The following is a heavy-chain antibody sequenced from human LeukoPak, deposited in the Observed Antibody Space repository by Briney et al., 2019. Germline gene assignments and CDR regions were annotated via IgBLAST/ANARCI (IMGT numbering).Heavy chain of an antibody. J-gene: IGHJ4*02. CDR2: IYSGGST. D-gene: IGHD5-18*01. V-gene: IGHV3-53*05. CDR3: VNGGVDTPMAPFDS. Sequence: GGSLRLSCAASGFTVSSNYMSWVRQAPGKGLEWVSVIYSGGSTYYADSVKGRFTISRDNSKNTLYLQLSSLRAEDTAVYYCVNGGVDTPMAPFDSWGQGTLVTVSS. CDR1: GFTVSSNY.